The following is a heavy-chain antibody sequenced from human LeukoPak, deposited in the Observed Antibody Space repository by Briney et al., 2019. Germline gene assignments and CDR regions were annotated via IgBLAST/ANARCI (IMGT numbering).Heavy chain of an antibody. J-gene: IGHJ4*02. CDR2: INHSGST. Sequence: GSLRLSCAASGFTFSSYAMSWVRQPPGKGLEWIGEINHSGSTNYNPSLKSRVTISVDTSKNQFSLKLSSVTAADTAVYYCALGFSLGVVTPGGNCFDYWGQGTLVTVSS. CDR1: GFTFSSYA. CDR3: ALGFSLGVVTPGGNCFDY. D-gene: IGHD3-22*01. V-gene: IGHV4-34*08.